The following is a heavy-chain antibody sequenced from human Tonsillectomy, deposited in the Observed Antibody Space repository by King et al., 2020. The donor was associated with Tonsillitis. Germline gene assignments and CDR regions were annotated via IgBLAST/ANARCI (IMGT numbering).Heavy chain of an antibody. CDR2: ISYHGSNK. D-gene: IGHD5-18*01. CDR1: GFTFSSCG. CDR3: AKDRDPAMVT. J-gene: IGHJ4*02. Sequence: VQLVESGGGVVQPGRSLRLSCAASGFTFSSCGMHWVRQAPGKGLEWVAVISYHGSNKYYADSVKGRFTISRDNSKNTLYLQMNSLRAEDTAVYYCAKDRDPAMVTWGQGTLVTVSS. V-gene: IGHV3-30*18.